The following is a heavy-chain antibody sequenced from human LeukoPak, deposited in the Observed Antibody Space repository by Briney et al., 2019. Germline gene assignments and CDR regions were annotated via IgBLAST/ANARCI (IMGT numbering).Heavy chain of an antibody. V-gene: IGHV3-74*03. J-gene: IGHJ4*02. D-gene: IGHD1-7*01. Sequence: GGSLRLSCAASGFIFSDYEMYWVRQAPGTGLVWVSRILADGTTTMYADSVKGRFTISRDNAKNTLYLQMNSLRAEDTAAYYCARGNYGFDYWGQGTLVIVSS. CDR2: ILADGTTT. CDR1: GFIFSDYE. CDR3: ARGNYGFDY.